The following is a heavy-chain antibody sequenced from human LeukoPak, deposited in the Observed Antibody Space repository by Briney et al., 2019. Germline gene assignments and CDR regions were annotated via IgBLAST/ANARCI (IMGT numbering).Heavy chain of an antibody. D-gene: IGHD2-15*01. Sequence: GGSLRLSCAASGFTFSSHGMNWVRQAPGKGLEWVSGISPSGGITYYTDSVKGRFTISRDNSKNTVSLQMNSLRGEDTAVYYCARDRCSGGTCSADYWGQGTLVTVSS. CDR3: ARDRCSGGTCSADY. CDR1: GFTFSSHG. V-gene: IGHV3-23*01. J-gene: IGHJ4*02. CDR2: ISPSGGIT.